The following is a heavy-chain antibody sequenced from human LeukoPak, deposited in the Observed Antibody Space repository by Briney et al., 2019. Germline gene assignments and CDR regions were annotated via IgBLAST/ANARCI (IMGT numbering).Heavy chain of an antibody. D-gene: IGHD6-19*01. CDR3: ARDLSSGWPNDY. V-gene: IGHV1-46*01. Sequence: ASVKVSCKASGGIFSSYAISWVRQAPGQGLEWMGIINPSGGSTSYAQKFQGRVTMTRDTSTSTVYMELSSLRSEDTAVYYCARDLSSGWPNDYWGQGTLVTVSS. J-gene: IGHJ4*02. CDR2: INPSGGST. CDR1: GGIFSSYA.